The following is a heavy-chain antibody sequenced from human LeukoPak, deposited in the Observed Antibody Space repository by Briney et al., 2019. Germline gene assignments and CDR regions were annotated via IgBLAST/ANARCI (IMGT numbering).Heavy chain of an antibody. D-gene: IGHD4-11*01. V-gene: IGHV4-39*07. CDR2: IYYSGST. CDR1: GGSISSSSYY. J-gene: IGHJ6*02. Sequence: SETLSLTCTVPGGSISSSSYYWGWIRQPPGKGLEWIGSIYYSGSTYYNPSLKSRVTISVDTSKNQFSLKLSSVTAADTAVYYCARDTVTTYYYYGMDVWGQGTTVTVSS. CDR3: ARDTVTTYYYYGMDV.